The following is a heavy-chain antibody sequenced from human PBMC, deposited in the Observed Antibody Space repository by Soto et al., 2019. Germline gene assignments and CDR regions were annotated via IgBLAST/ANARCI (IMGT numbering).Heavy chain of an antibody. CDR3: RSVILSGGSYKGLIRLHYYDS. V-gene: IGHV4-31*09. CDR2: IYYSGST. CDR1: GGSISSGGYY. Sequence: SETLSLTCTVSGGSISSGGYYWSWIRQHPGKGLEWIGYIYYSGSTYYNPSLKNRVTLSLDESKNEFSLNMDSVTAADTAIYCVRSVILSGGSYKGLIRLHYYDSWGPGTLVTVSS. J-gene: IGHJ4*02. D-gene: IGHD3-3*01.